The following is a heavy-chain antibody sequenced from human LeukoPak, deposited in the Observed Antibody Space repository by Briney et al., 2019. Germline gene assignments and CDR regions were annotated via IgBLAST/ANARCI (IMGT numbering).Heavy chain of an antibody. CDR2: LSANNNNT. CDR3: ARALYHTFDY. V-gene: IGHV1-18*04. CDR1: GYTFTGYY. J-gene: IGHJ4*02. Sequence: ASVKVSCKASGYTFTGYYMHWVRQAPGQGLEWMGWLSANNNNTDNVQKLQGRVTMTTDTSTSTAYMELRSLRSDDTAVYYCARALYHTFDYWGQGTLVTVSS. D-gene: IGHD2-2*01.